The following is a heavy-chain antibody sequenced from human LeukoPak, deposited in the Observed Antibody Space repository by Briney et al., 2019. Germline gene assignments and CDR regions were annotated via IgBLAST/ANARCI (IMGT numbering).Heavy chain of an antibody. CDR1: GGSISNYF. CDR3: ASNYDSFAAHAFDI. Sequence: SETLSLTCTVSGGSISNYFWSWIRQPPGKGLEWVGYIFYSGSTNYNPSLKSRVTISVDTSKNQFSLKLSSVTAADTAVYYCASNYDSFAAHAFDIWGQGTMVTVSS. CDR2: IFYSGST. D-gene: IGHD3-10*01. J-gene: IGHJ3*02. V-gene: IGHV4-59*01.